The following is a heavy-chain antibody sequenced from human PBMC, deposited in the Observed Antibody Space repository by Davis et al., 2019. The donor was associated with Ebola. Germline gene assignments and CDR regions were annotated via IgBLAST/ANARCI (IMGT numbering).Heavy chain of an antibody. CDR2: ISGDGDHT. Sequence: GESLKISCAASGFTFSNYAMSWVRQAPGKGLGWVSAISGDGDHTYAADSVMGRFTLSRDNSKNTLYLQMNSLRAEDTAVYYCAREQGCSSTSCFLYYYYGMDVWGQGTTVTVSS. V-gene: IGHV3-23*01. CDR3: AREQGCSSTSCFLYYYYGMDV. J-gene: IGHJ6*02. D-gene: IGHD2-2*01. CDR1: GFTFSNYA.